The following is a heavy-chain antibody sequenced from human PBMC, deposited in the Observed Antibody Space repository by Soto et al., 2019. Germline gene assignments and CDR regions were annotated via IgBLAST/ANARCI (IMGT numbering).Heavy chain of an antibody. Sequence: VKVSCKASGYTFTSYAMHWVRQAPGQRLEWMGWINAGNGNTKYSQKFQGRVTITRDTSASTAYMELSSLRSEDTAVYYCARDPTVTTYGTYVFDIWGQGTMVTVSS. CDR2: INAGNGNT. D-gene: IGHD4-17*01. CDR3: ARDPTVTTYGTYVFDI. J-gene: IGHJ3*02. V-gene: IGHV1-3*01. CDR1: GYTFTSYA.